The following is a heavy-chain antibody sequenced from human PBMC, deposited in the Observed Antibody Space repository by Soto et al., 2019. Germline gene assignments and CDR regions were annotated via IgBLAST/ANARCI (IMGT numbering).Heavy chain of an antibody. J-gene: IGHJ6*02. D-gene: IGHD2-2*01. CDR3: ARVQYCSSTSCHPARYYYGMDV. V-gene: IGHV4-59*01. CDR2: IYYSGST. Sequence: SETLSLTCTVSGGSISSYYWSWIRQPPGKGLEWIGYIYYSGSTNYNPSLKSRVTISVDTSKNQFSLKLSSVTAADTAVYYCARVQYCSSTSCHPARYYYGMDVWGQGTTVTVSS. CDR1: GGSISSYY.